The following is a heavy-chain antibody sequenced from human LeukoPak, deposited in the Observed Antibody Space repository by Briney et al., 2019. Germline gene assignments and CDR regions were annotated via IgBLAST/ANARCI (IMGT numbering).Heavy chain of an antibody. J-gene: IGHJ4*02. CDR2: IYYSGST. CDR3: ARHVVGGTNYFDY. D-gene: IGHD1-26*01. Sequence: KPSETLSLTCTVSGGSISSYYWSWIRQPPGKGLEWIGYIYYSGSTNYNPSLKSRVTISVDTSKNQFSLKLSSVTAADTAVYYCARHVVGGTNYFDYWGQGTLVTVSS. CDR1: GGSISSYY. V-gene: IGHV4-59*08.